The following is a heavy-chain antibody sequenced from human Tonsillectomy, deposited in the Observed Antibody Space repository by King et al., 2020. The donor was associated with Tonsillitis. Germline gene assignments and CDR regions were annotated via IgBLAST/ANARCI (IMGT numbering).Heavy chain of an antibody. CDR3: AVQGDYGSGWEFAY. Sequence: VQLVQSGGGVVQPGRSLRLSCEASGFTFSNYGMNWVRKAPGKGLEWVAVISYDGTYTYSADSVKGRFTSSRDNSKNTLYLQMNSLKTEDTAVYYCAVQGDYGSGWEFAYWGQGTLVTVSS. V-gene: IGHV3-30*03. CDR2: ISYDGTYT. J-gene: IGHJ4*02. D-gene: IGHD6-19*01. CDR1: GFTFSNYG.